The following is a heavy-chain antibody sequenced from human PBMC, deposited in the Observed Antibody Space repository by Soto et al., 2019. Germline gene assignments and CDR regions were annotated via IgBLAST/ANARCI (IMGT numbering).Heavy chain of an antibody. J-gene: IGHJ4*02. V-gene: IGHV3-30*03. Sequence: QVQLVESGGGFVQPGKSLRLSCAVSGFTLRTYGMHWVRQAPRKGLEWLAFISDDGSTLYYADSLKGRFTISRDNSKNTLHRQMTSRSVEDTAVYYCARDPPDGDYFFDYWGQGTLVTVSS. CDR2: ISDDGSTL. CDR3: ARDPPDGDYFFDY. CDR1: GFTLRTYG. D-gene: IGHD4-17*01.